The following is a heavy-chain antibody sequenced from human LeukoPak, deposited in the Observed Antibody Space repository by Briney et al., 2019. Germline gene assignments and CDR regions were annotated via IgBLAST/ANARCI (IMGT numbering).Heavy chain of an antibody. Sequence: PSETLSLTCTVSGGSISSSVYYWGWIRQPPGKGLEWIGIMYYNGNTHYNPSLKSRITMSVDTSKTHLSLKLSSVTAADTAVYYCARELRYDNSDSGAFWGQGTVVTVSS. CDR3: ARELRYDNSDSGAF. V-gene: IGHV4-39*07. CDR1: GGSISSSVYY. D-gene: IGHD3-22*01. J-gene: IGHJ3*01. CDR2: MYYNGNT.